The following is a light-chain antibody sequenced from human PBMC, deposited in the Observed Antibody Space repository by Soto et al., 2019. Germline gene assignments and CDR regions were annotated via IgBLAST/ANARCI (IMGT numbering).Light chain of an antibody. Sequence: DLQMTQSPSTLSASVGARLTITCRASQSISSWLAWYQQKPGQAPRILIYDVSSLQSGVPSRFSGSGSATEFTLTISSLQPDDFATYYCQQYESYWTFGQGTKVDIK. CDR1: QSISSW. CDR3: QQYESYWT. J-gene: IGKJ1*01. V-gene: IGKV1-5*01. CDR2: DVS.